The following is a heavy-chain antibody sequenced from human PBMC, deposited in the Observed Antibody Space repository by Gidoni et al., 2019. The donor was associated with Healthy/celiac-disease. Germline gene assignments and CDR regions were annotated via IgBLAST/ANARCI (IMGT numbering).Heavy chain of an antibody. D-gene: IGHD5-18*01. CDR1: GFTFADIA. CDR2: ISWNSGSI. CDR3: AKGSLSYPREYYYYGMDV. Sequence: EVQLVESGGGLVQPGRSLRLSCAASGFTFADIAMHWVRQAPGKGLEWVSGISWNSGSIGYADSVKGRFTISRDNAKNSLYLQMNSLRAEDTALYYCAKGSLSYPREYYYYGMDVWGQGTTVTVSS. J-gene: IGHJ6*02. V-gene: IGHV3-9*01.